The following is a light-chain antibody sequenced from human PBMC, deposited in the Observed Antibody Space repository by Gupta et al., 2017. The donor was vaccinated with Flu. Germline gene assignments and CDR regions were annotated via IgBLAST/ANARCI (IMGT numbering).Light chain of an antibody. CDR1: QSVSSY. CDR2: DAS. V-gene: IGKV3-11*01. CDR3: QQRRNWPPIT. J-gene: IGKJ5*01. Sequence: EIVLTQSPATLSLSPGERATLSCRASQSVSSYLAWYQQKPGQAPRLLIYDASNRATGIPARFSGSGYGTDFTLTISSLEPEDFEVYYCQQRRNWPPITLGNGTRL.